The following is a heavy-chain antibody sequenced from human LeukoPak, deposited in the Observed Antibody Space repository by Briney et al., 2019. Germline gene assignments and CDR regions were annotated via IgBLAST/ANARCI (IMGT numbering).Heavy chain of an antibody. J-gene: IGHJ3*02. CDR1: GFTFSSYA. CDR2: ISYDGSNK. Sequence: GGSLRLSCAASGFTFSSYAMHWVRQAPGKGLEWVAVISYDGSNKYYADSVKGRFTISRDNSKNTLYLQMNSLRAEDTAVYYCASSTYSSWPYDAFDIWGQGTMVTVSS. V-gene: IGHV3-30-3*01. CDR3: ASSTYSSWPYDAFDI. D-gene: IGHD6-13*01.